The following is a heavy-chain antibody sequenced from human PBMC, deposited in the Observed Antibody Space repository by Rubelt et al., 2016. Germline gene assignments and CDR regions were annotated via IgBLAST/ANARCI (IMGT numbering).Heavy chain of an antibody. CDR3: VHDPSLGAFDY. J-gene: IGHJ4*02. V-gene: IGHV2-5*01. Sequence: QITLKESGPTLVKPTQTLTLTCTFSGFSLSSSAVGVGWIRQPPGKALEWLALIYWNDDRRYSPSQKSRLTVTKETSRNQVVLTMTNMDPVDTATYYCVHDPSLGAFDYWGPGTVVTVSS. D-gene: IGHD3-16*01. CDR2: IYWNDDR. CDR1: GFSLSSSAVG.